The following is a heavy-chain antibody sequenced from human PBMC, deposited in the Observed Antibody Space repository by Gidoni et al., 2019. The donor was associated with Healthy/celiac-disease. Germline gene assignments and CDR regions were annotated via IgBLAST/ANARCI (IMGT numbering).Heavy chain of an antibody. CDR1: GGTFSSIA. V-gene: IGHV1-69*01. J-gene: IGHJ6*02. CDR3: ARCWELEYYYYGMDV. CDR2: IIPIFVTA. D-gene: IGHD3-10*01. Sequence: QVQLVQSGAAAKKPGHSVKVSCKASGGTFSSIATSWVRQAPGQGLEWLGGIIPIFVTANYAQKFQGRVTITADEATSTAYMELSSLRSEETAVYYCARCWELEYYYYGMDVWGQGTTVTVSS.